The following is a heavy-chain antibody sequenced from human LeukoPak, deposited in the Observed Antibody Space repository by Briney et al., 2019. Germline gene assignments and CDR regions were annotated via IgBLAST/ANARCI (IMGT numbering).Heavy chain of an antibody. CDR2: IYTSGST. Sequence: SETLSLTCAVSGGSISSYYWSWIRQPAGKGLEWIGRIYTSGSTNYNPSLKSRVTMSVDTSKNQFSLKLSSVTAADTAVYYCARDPPDDSSGYYHRYFDLWGRGTLVTVSS. CDR3: ARDPPDDSSGYYHRYFDL. J-gene: IGHJ2*01. V-gene: IGHV4-4*07. D-gene: IGHD3-22*01. CDR1: GGSISSYY.